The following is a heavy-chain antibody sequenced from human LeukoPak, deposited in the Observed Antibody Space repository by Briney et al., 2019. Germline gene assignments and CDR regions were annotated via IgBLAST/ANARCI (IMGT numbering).Heavy chain of an antibody. D-gene: IGHD2/OR15-2a*01. Sequence: SETLSLTCTASGGSISGYYWSWIRQTPGKGLEWIGYMFHSGSAKYNPSLESRVTISVDTSNNQFSLILRSVTSADTAVYYCATSLGFFPRFDPWGQGILVTVSS. CDR3: ATSLGFFPRFDP. CDR2: MFHSGSA. J-gene: IGHJ5*02. CDR1: GGSISGYY. V-gene: IGHV4-59*01.